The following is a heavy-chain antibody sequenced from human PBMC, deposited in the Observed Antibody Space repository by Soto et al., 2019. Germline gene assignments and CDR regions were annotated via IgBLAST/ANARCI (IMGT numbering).Heavy chain of an antibody. J-gene: IGHJ6*02. V-gene: IGHV1-18*01. D-gene: IGHD3-16*01. CDR2: ISPYNDQT. CDR3: ARGGYYDNVWGKLSHYGLDV. Sequence: QVQLVQSASEVMKPGASVKVSCKASGYTFIRYGITWVRQAPGQRLEWMGWISPYNDQTIYAQKLQGRVTMTADTSTRTVYMQLRSLKSDDTAVYYCARGGYYDNVWGKLSHYGLDVWGPGTSVTVSS. CDR1: GYTFIRYG.